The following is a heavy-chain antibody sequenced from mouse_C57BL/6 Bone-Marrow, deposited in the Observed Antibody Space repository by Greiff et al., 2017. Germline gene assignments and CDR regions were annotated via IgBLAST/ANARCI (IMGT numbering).Heavy chain of an antibody. CDR1: EYEFPSYY. V-gene: IGHV5-2*03. D-gene: IGHD4-1*01. CDR2: IYSDGGST. Sequence: EVMLVESGGGLVQPGESLKLSCESTEYEFPSYYMSWVRKTPGHRLELVAAIYSDGGSTYYPDNMKRQFIRSRDNTTMTLYMQLSSLRSEDTAMYYCARFILGDMDDWGKGTTVTVSS. J-gene: IGHJ4*01. CDR3: ARFILGDMDD.